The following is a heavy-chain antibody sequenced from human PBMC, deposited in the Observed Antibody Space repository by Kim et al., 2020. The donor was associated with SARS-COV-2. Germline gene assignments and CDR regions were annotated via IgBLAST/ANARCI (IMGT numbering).Heavy chain of an antibody. Sequence: GGSLRLSCAASGFTFDDYAMHWVRQAPGKGLEWVSGISWNSGSIGYADSVKGRFTISRDNAKNSLYLQMNSLRAEDTALYYCAKAIAAAGAFDIWGQGT. J-gene: IGHJ3*02. D-gene: IGHD6-13*01. V-gene: IGHV3-9*01. CDR2: ISWNSGSI. CDR3: AKAIAAAGAFDI. CDR1: GFTFDDYA.